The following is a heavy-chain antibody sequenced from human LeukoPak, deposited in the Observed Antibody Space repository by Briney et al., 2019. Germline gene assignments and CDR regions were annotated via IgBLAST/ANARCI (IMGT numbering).Heavy chain of an antibody. CDR2: INHSGST. CDR3: ARDGYYYGSGSYRYYFDY. J-gene: IGHJ4*02. D-gene: IGHD3-10*01. CDR1: GGSFSGYY. V-gene: IGHV4-34*01. Sequence: SETLSLTCAVYGGSFSGYYWSWIRQPPGKGLEWIGEINHSGSTNYNPSLKSRVTISVDTSKNQFSLKLSSVTAADTAVYYCARDGYYYGSGSYRYYFDYWGQGTLVTVSS.